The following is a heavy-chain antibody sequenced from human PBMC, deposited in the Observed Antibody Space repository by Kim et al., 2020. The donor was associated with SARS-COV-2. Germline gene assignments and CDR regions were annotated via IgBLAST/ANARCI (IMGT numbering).Heavy chain of an antibody. Sequence: GGSLRLSCAASGFTFSSYSMNWVRQAPGKGLEWVSYISSSSSTIYYADSVKGRFTISRDNAKNSLYLQMNSLRDEDTAVYYCARRYCSSTSCYVNYYYGMDVWGQGTTVTVSS. CDR1: GFTFSSYS. CDR3: ARRYCSSTSCYVNYYYGMDV. V-gene: IGHV3-48*02. D-gene: IGHD2-2*01. J-gene: IGHJ6*02. CDR2: ISSSSSTI.